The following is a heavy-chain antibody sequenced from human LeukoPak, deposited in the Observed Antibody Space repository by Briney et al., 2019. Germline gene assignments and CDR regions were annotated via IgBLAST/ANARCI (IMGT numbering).Heavy chain of an antibody. CDR1: GYSFTSYW. V-gene: IGHV1-69*01. J-gene: IGHJ4*02. D-gene: IGHD3-22*01. CDR3: ARCRYDSSGYYQFDY. Sequence: KISCKGSGYSFTSYWIGWVRQAPGQGLEWMGGIIPIFGTANYAQKFQGRVTITADESTSTAYMELSSLRSEDTAVYYCARCRYDSSGYYQFDYWGQGTLVTVSS. CDR2: IIPIFGTA.